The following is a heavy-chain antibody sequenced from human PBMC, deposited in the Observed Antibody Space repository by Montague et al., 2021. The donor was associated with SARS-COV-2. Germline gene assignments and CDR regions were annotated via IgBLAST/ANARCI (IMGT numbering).Heavy chain of an antibody. V-gene: IGHV3-11*05. CDR3: ARVDCSSTSCYMPLNHYYYYMDV. CDR2: ISSISSHT. Sequence: SLRLSCAASGFAFGDYYMSWIRQAPGKGLEWVSYISSISSHTNYAASMKGRFTISRDNAKNSLFLQMSSLSAEDTAVYYCARVDCSSTSCYMPLNHYYYYMDVWGKGTTVTVSS. CDR1: GFAFGDYY. D-gene: IGHD2-2*02. J-gene: IGHJ6*03.